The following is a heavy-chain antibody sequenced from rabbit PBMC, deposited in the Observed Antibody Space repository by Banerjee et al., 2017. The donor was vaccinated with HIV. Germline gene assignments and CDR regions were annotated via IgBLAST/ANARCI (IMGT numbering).Heavy chain of an antibody. CDR2: IYAGSSGSA. V-gene: IGHV1S45*01. J-gene: IGHJ4*01. CDR3: ARDMDYALGSAIDLNL. D-gene: IGHD2-1*01. Sequence: QEQLEESGGDLVKPEGSLTLTCTASGFSFSSSYWACWVRQAPGKGLEWIGCIYAGSSGSAYYANWVNGRFTISRDNAQNTVFLQMTSLTAADTATYFCARDMDYALGSAIDLNLWGPGTLVTVS. CDR1: GFSFSSSYW.